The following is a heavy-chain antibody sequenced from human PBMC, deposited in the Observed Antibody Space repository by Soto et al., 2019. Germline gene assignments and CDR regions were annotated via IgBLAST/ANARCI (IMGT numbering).Heavy chain of an antibody. D-gene: IGHD2-2*01. Sequence: QVHLVESGGGLVKPGGSLRLSCAASGFTFSDYYMHWIRQAPGKGLEWVSYISGSGDTIHYADSVQGRFTISRDNAKSSLYLQMSSLRAEDTAVYYCARVGCSASCFSDWFDPWGQVTLVTVSS. V-gene: IGHV3-11*01. CDR2: ISGSGDTI. CDR1: GFTFSDYY. J-gene: IGHJ5*02. CDR3: ARVGCSASCFSDWFDP.